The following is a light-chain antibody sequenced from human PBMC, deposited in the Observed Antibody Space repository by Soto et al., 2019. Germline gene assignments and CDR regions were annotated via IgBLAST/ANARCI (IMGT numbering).Light chain of an antibody. Sequence: EMVMTQSPATLSVSPGESATLSCRASQSVSSNLAWYQQKPGQAPRLLIYGASTRATGIPARFSGSGSGTEFTLTISSLQSEDFAVYYCQQYNNWPSWTFGQGTKVDIK. J-gene: IGKJ1*01. V-gene: IGKV3-15*01. CDR1: QSVSSN. CDR2: GAS. CDR3: QQYNNWPSWT.